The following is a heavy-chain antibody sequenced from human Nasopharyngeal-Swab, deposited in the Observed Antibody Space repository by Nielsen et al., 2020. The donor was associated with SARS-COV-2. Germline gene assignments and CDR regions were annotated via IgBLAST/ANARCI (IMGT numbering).Heavy chain of an antibody. CDR1: GYTFTSYD. V-gene: IGHV1-8*01. J-gene: IGHJ5*02. Sequence: ASVKVSCKASGYTFTSYDINWVRQAAGQGLEWMGWMNPNSGNTGYAQRFQGRVTMTRNTSISTAYMELSSLKSEDTAIYYCAGGWDEYPKGRFDPWGQGTRVTVSS. CDR2: MNPNSGNT. CDR3: AGGWDEYPKGRFDP. D-gene: IGHD2-2*01.